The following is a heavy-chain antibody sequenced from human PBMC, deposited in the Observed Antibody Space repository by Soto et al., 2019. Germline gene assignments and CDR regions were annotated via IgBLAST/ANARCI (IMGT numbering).Heavy chain of an antibody. CDR2: IYYSGST. CDR1: GGYISSYY. Sequence: SETLSLTCTVSGGYISSYYWTWIRQPPGKGLEWIGYIYYSGSTNYNPSLKSRVTMSIDTSRNQFSLKLSSVTAADTAVYYCARAFGSTMPSLFWGQGTLVTVSS. D-gene: IGHD2-2*01. CDR3: ARAFGSTMPSLF. V-gene: IGHV4-59*01. J-gene: IGHJ4*02.